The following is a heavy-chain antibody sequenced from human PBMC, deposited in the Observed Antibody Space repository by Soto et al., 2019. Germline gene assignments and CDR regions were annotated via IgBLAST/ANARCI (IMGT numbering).Heavy chain of an antibody. J-gene: IGHJ4*02. CDR1: GGSFSGYY. CDR2: INHSGST. D-gene: IGHD4-4*01. Sequence: KPSETLSLTCAVYGGSFSGYYWSWIRQPPGKGLEWIGEINHSGSTNYNPSLKSRVTISVDTSKNQFSLKLSSVTAADTAVYYCARRTTVIQFDYWGQRTLVTVSS. V-gene: IGHV4-34*01. CDR3: ARRTTVIQFDY.